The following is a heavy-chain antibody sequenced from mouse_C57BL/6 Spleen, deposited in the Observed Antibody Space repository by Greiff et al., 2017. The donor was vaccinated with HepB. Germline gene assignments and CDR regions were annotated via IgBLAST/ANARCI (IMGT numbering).Heavy chain of an antibody. CDR2: ISSGGDYI. D-gene: IGHD2-4*01. Sequence: EVQRVESGEGLVKPGGSLKLSCAASGFTFSSYAMSWVRQTPEKRLEWVAYISSGGDYIYYADTVKGRFTISRDNARNTLYLQMSSLKSEDTAMYYCTRDDYDYDGYFDYWGQGTTLTVSS. J-gene: IGHJ2*01. CDR3: TRDDYDYDGYFDY. V-gene: IGHV5-9-1*02. CDR1: GFTFSSYA.